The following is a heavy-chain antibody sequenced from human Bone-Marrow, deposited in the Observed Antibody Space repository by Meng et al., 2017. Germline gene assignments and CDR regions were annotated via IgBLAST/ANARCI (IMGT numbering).Heavy chain of an antibody. D-gene: IGHD4-11*01. Sequence: QRGQSGSEGRKPWASEKVSRKASGYTFTNYYMHWERQAPGQGRQWMGIIDPSGGSTTYAQDFQGRVTMTRDPSTSTVYMELSSLRSEDTATYYCTRATVSTRGFGYYFDFWGQGTLVTVSS. CDR1: GYTFTNYY. CDR2: IDPSGGST. J-gene: IGHJ4*02. CDR3: TRATVSTRGFGYYFDF. V-gene: IGHV1-46*01.